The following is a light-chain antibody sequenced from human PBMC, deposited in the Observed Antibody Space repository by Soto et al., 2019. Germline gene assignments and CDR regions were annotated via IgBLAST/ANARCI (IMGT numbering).Light chain of an antibody. V-gene: IGLV1-40*01. J-gene: IGLJ3*02. CDR2: GNS. CDR1: SSNIGAGYE. CDR3: QSYDRSLSGWV. Sequence: QSVLTQPPSVSGAPGQRVTISCTGSSSNIGAGYEAHWYQQLPGTAPKLLIYGNSNRPSGVPDRFSGSKSGTSASLAITGLQAEDEADYYCQSYDRSLSGWVFGGGTKLTVL.